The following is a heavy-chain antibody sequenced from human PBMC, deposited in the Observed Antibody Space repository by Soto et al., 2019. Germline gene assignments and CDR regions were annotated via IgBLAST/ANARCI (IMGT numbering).Heavy chain of an antibody. CDR1: GGSISSSSYY. V-gene: IGHV4-39*01. CDR3: ARPIRFLEWLPNWNDDAFDI. J-gene: IGHJ3*02. CDR2: IYYSGST. Sequence: SETLSLTCTVSGGSISSSSYYWGWIRQPPGKGLEWIGSIYYSGSTYYNPSLKSRVTISVDTSKNQFSLKLSSVTAADTAVYYCARPIRFLEWLPNWNDDAFDIWGQGTMVTVSS. D-gene: IGHD3-3*01.